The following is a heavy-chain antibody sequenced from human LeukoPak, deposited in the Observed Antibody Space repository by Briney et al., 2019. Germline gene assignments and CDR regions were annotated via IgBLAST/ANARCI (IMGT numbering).Heavy chain of an antibody. Sequence: SETLSLTCTVSGGSISSYYWSWIRQPPGKGLEWIGYIYYSGSTNYNPSLKSRVTISVDTSKNQFSLKLSSVTAADTAVCYCARAFIGNYYDSSGYYFDYWGQGTLVTVSS. CDR3: ARAFIGNYYDSSGYYFDY. J-gene: IGHJ4*02. V-gene: IGHV4-59*01. D-gene: IGHD3-22*01. CDR2: IYYSGST. CDR1: GGSISSYY.